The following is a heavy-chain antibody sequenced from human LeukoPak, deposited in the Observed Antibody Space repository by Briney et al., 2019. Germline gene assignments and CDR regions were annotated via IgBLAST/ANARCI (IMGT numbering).Heavy chain of an antibody. D-gene: IGHD3-22*01. CDR2: ISSSSSYI. CDR3: ARDLWVERYYYDSKGFDP. CDR1: GFTFSSYS. J-gene: IGHJ5*02. Sequence: TGGSLRLSCAASGFTFSSYSMNWVRQAPGKGLEWVSSISSSSSYIYYAESVKGRFTISTDNAKNSLYLKMNSLRAEDTAVYYCARDLWVERYYYDSKGFDPWGQGTLVTVSS. V-gene: IGHV3-21*01.